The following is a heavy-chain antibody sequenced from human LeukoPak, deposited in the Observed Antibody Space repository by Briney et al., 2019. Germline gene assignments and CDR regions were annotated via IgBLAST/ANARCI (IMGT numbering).Heavy chain of an antibody. V-gene: IGHV4-39*01. D-gene: IGHD3-3*01. CDR3: ARLEAY. CDR1: GGSISSSSYY. J-gene: IGHJ4*02. Sequence: SETLSLTCTVSGGSISSSSYYWGWIRQPPGKGLEWIGSKDYRGSIYYNPSLKSRVTISVDTSKNQFSLKLSSVTAADTAVYYCARLEAYWGQGTLVTVSS. CDR2: KDYRGSI.